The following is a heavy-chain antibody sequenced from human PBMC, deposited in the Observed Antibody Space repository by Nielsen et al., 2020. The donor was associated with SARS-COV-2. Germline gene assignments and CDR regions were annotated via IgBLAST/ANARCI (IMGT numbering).Heavy chain of an antibody. V-gene: IGHV3-30*18. CDR3: AKSYSSGWNFDY. J-gene: IGHJ4*02. Sequence: GGSLKISCAASGFTFSSYGMHWVRQAPGKGLEWVAVISYDGSNKYYADSVKGRFTISRDNSKNTLYLQMNSLRAEDTAVYYCAKSYSSGWNFDYWGQGTLVTVSS. CDR2: ISYDGSNK. CDR1: GFTFSSYG. D-gene: IGHD6-19*01.